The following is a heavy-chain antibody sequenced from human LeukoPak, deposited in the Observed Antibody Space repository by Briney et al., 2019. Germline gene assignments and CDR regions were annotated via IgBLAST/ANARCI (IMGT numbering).Heavy chain of an antibody. CDR3: AREGTSVIAIKPLTSADAFDI. J-gene: IGHJ3*02. CDR1: GGTFSSYA. D-gene: IGHD2-21*01. Sequence: APVKVSCKASGGTFSSYAISWVRQAPGQGLEWMGGIIPIFGTANYAQKFQGRVTITTDESTSTAYMELSSLRSEDTAVYYCAREGTSVIAIKPLTSADAFDIWGQGTMVTVSS. CDR2: IIPIFGTA. V-gene: IGHV1-69*05.